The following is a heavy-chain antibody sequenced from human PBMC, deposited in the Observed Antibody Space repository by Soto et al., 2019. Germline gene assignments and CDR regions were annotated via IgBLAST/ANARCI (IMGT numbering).Heavy chain of an antibody. CDR1: GGTFSSYA. CDR2: IIPIFGTA. J-gene: IGHJ6*02. D-gene: IGHD6-19*01. CDR3: ANHSSGSGYYYSGMDV. V-gene: IGHV1-69*12. Sequence: QVQLVQSGAEVKKPGSSVKVSCKASGGTFSSYAISWVRQAPGQGLEWMGGIIPIFGTANYAQKFQGRVTIHADESTSTAYMELGRLRSENTAVYYCANHSSGSGYYYSGMDVWGQGAKVTVSS.